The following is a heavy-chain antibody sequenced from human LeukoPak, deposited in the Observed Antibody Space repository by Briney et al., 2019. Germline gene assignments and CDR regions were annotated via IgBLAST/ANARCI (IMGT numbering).Heavy chain of an antibody. J-gene: IGHJ6*03. CDR2: IYYSGST. Sequence: NASETLSLTCTVSGGSISGSSYYWGWIRQPPGKGLEWIGSIYYSGSTFYNPSLKSRVTISVDTSKNQFSLKLSSVTATDTAVYYCAKTQTRVVWGKGTTVTVSS. D-gene: IGHD3-10*01. V-gene: IGHV4-39*01. CDR3: AKTQTRVV. CDR1: GGSISGSSYY.